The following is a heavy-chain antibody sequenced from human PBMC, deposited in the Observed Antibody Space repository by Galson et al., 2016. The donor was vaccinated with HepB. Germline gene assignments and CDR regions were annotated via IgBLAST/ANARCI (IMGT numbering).Heavy chain of an antibody. V-gene: IGHV1-69*04. CDR2: IIPMLEVA. CDR1: GDTSNSFA. Sequence: SVKVSCKASGDTSNSFAIDWVRQAPGQGLEWLGRIIPMLEVAEYSQRLKGRLTITTDKATSTAHMELSGLTSEDPAVYYCARPTGRGGFDPDYWGQGTLVTVSS. J-gene: IGHJ4*02. CDR3: ARPTGRGGFDPDY. D-gene: IGHD2-8*02.